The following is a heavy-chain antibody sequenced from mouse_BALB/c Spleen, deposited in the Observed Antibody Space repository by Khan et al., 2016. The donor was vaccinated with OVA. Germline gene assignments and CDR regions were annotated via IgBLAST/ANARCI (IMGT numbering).Heavy chain of an antibody. J-gene: IGHJ3*01. CDR2: IRKKASGYTT. CDR1: GFTFTDYY. D-gene: IGHD1-2*01. CDR3: ARVDDGYGFAY. V-gene: IGHV7-3*02. Sequence: EVELVESGGGLVQPGGSLRLSCETSGFTFTDYYMSWVRQPTGKALEWLGFIRKKASGYTTEYSASVKGRFTISRDNSQSILYLQMNTQRAEDSATYYCARVDDGYGFAYWGQGTLVTVSA.